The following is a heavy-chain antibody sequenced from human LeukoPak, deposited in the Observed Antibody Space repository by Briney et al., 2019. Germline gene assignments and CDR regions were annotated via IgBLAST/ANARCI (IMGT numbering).Heavy chain of an antibody. D-gene: IGHD1-26*01. J-gene: IGHJ4*02. Sequence: GGSLRLSCVVSDFTLSSHGMHWVRQAPGKGLEWVAVISSDGGKKSYADSVKGRFTISRDNSKNTLHLQMDSLRVEDTAIYYCARDRAWDYLDSWDQGPLVTVSS. CDR3: ARDRAWDYLDS. CDR1: DFTLSSHG. CDR2: ISSDGGKK. V-gene: IGHV3-30*03.